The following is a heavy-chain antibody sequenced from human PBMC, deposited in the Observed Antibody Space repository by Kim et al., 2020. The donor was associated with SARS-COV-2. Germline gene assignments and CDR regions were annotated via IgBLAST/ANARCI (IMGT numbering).Heavy chain of an antibody. V-gene: IGHV3-30*04. J-gene: IGHJ4*02. Sequence: GGSLRLSCAASGFTFSSYAMHWVRQAPGKGLEWVAVISYDGSNKYYADSVKGRFTISRDNSKNTLYLQMNSLRAEDTAVYYCAREAVLLHFDYWGQGTLVTVSS. CDR2: ISYDGSNK. CDR3: AREAVLLHFDY. CDR1: GFTFSSYA.